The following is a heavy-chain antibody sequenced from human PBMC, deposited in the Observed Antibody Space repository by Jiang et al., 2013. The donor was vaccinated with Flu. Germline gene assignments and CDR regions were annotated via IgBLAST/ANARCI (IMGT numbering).Heavy chain of an antibody. CDR1: GESFSGYY. CDR2: INHSGST. Sequence: KPSETLSLTCAVYGESFSGYYWSWIRQPPGKGLEWIGEINHSGSTNYNPSLKSRVTISVDTSKNQFSLKLSSMTAADTAVYYCARGSSWSTYWGQGTLVTVSS. J-gene: IGHJ4*02. V-gene: IGHV4-34*01. D-gene: IGHD6-13*01. CDR3: ARGSSWSTY.